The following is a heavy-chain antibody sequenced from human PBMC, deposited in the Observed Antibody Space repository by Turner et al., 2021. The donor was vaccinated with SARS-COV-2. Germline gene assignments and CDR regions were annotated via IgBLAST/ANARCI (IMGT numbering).Heavy chain of an antibody. CDR2: IWYDGSNK. D-gene: IGHD6-6*01. CDR1: GFTFSTYA. V-gene: IGHV3-33*01. CDR3: ARDYSSSSYLVSWFDP. J-gene: IGHJ5*02. Sequence: VQLVESGGGVVQPGRSLRLSCAASGFTFSTYAMHWVRQAPGKGLEWVEVIWYDGSNKFYVDSVKGRFTISRDNSKNTLYLQMNSLRAEDTAVYYCARDYSSSSYLVSWFDPWGQGTLVTVSS.